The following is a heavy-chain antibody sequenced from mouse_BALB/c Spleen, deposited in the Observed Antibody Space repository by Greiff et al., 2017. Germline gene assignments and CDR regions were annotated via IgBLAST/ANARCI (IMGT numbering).Heavy chain of an antibody. CDR3: ARWDYYGSSSFAY. CDR1: GYSITSDYA. CDR2: ISYSGST. J-gene: IGHJ3*01. V-gene: IGHV3-2*02. Sequence: VQLKESGPGLVKPSQSLSLTCTVTGYSITSDYAWNWIRQFPGNKLEWMGYISYSGSTSYNPSLKSRISITRDTSKNQFFLQLNSVTTEDTATYYCARWDYYGSSSFAYWGQGTLVTVSA. D-gene: IGHD1-1*01.